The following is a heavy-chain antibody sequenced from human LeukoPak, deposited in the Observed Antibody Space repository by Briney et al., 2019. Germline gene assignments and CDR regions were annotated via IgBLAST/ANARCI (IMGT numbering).Heavy chain of an antibody. CDR2: ISGGGGST. J-gene: IGHJ4*02. V-gene: IGHV3-23*01. D-gene: IGHD2-15*01. CDR1: GFTFSSYA. CDR3: AKGDYYYCSGGSCYSSPFDY. Sequence: GGSLRLSRAASGFTFSSYAMSWVRQAPGKGLDWVSVISGGGGSTYYADSVKGRFTISRDNSKNTLYLQMNSLRAEDTAVYYCAKGDYYYCSGGSCYSSPFDYWGQGTLVTVSS.